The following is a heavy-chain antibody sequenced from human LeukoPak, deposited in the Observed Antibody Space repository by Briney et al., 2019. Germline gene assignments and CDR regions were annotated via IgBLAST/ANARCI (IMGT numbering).Heavy chain of an antibody. CDR1: GGSINSGAYY. Sequence: SQTLSLTCTVSGGSINSGAYYWSWIRQHPGKGLEWIGYIYYSGSTNYNPSLKSRVTISVDTSKNQFSLRLSSVTAADTAVYYCASDLRGAFDIWGQGTMVTVSS. CDR3: ASDLRGAFDI. J-gene: IGHJ3*02. V-gene: IGHV4-31*03. D-gene: IGHD3-16*01. CDR2: IYYSGST.